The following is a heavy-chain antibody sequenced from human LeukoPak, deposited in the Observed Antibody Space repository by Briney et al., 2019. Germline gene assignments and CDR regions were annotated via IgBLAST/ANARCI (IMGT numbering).Heavy chain of an antibody. Sequence: GGSLRLSCAASGFTFSSYSMNWVRQAPGKGLEWVSSISSSSSYIYYADSVKGRFTISRDNAKNSLYLQMNSLRAEDTAVYYCASAQDNDAFDIWGQGTMVTVSS. CDR1: GFTFSSYS. V-gene: IGHV3-21*01. CDR3: ASAQDNDAFDI. J-gene: IGHJ3*02. CDR2: ISSSSSYI.